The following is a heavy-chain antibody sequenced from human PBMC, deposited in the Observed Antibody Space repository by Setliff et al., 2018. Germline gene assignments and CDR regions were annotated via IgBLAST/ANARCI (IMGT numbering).Heavy chain of an antibody. CDR2: IIPIFGTA. Sequence: ASVKVSCKASGGTFSSYAISWVRQAPGQGLEWMGGIIPIFGTANYAQKFQGRVTITADESTSTAYVELSSLRSEDTAVYYCARAGGGEFGELRYYYYYYYMDVWGKGTTVTVSS. J-gene: IGHJ6*03. CDR1: GGTFSSYA. D-gene: IGHD3-10*01. CDR3: ARAGGGEFGELRYYYYYYYMDV. V-gene: IGHV1-69*13.